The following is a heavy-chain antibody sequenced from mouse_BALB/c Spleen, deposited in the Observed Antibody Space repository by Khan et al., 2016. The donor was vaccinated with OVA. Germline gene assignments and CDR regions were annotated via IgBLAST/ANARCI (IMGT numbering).Heavy chain of an antibody. CDR2: ISDLAYTF. CDR3: ARGGGTAPFAY. V-gene: IGHV5-15*02. Sequence: EVELVESGGGLVQPGGSRKLSCAASGFTFSDYGMAWVRQAPGKGPEWVAFISDLAYTFYYADTVTGRFTLSRENAKNTLYLEMSSLRSGDTAMYDCARGGGTAPFAYWDQGTLVTVSA. D-gene: IGHD1-2*01. CDR1: GFTFSDYG. J-gene: IGHJ3*01.